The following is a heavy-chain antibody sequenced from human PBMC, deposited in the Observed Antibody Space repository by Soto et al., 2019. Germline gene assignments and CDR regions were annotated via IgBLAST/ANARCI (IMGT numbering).Heavy chain of an antibody. CDR1: GGSISSSSYY. Sequence: PSETLSLTCTVSGGSISSSSYYWGWIRQPPGKGLEWIGSIYYSGSTYYNPSLKSRVTISVDTSKNQFSLKLSSVTAADTAVYYCDCYYDSSGTNHAFDIWGKGTMVTVSS. CDR3: DCYYDSSGTNHAFDI. CDR2: IYYSGST. J-gene: IGHJ3*02. V-gene: IGHV4-39*01. D-gene: IGHD3-22*01.